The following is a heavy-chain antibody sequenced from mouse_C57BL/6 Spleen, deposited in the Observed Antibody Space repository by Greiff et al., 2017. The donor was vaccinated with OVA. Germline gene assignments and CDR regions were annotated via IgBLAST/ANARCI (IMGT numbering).Heavy chain of an antibody. CDR3: TENYGSRGFAY. CDR2: IRLKSDNYAT. D-gene: IGHD1-1*01. V-gene: IGHV6-3*01. Sequence: EVKLMESGGGLVQPGGSMKLSCVASGFTFSNYWMNWVRQSPEKGLEWVAQIRLKSDNYATHYAESVKGRFTISRDDSKSSVYLQMNNLRAEDTGIYYCTENYGSRGFAYWGQGTLVTVSA. CDR1: GFTFSNYW. J-gene: IGHJ3*01.